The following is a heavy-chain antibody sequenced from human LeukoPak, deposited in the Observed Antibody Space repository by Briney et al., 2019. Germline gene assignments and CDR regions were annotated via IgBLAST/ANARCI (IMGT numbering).Heavy chain of an antibody. D-gene: IGHD2-15*01. CDR3: ARVDGSCSGGSCPSGNWFDP. J-gene: IGHJ5*02. Sequence: PSETLSLTCTVSGDAVYYWNWIRQPAGKGLEWIGRIYNNESTWSNPSLKSRVSMSIDTSKNQFSLKLSSVTAADTAVYYCARVDGSCSGGSCPSGNWFDPWGQGTLVTVSS. CDR2: IYNNEST. V-gene: IGHV4-4*07. CDR1: GDAVYY.